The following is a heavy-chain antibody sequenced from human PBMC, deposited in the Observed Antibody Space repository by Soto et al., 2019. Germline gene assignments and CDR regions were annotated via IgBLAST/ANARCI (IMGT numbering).Heavy chain of an antibody. J-gene: IGHJ4*02. D-gene: IGHD6-13*01. CDR1: GYTFTSYA. CDR2: INAGNGNT. Sequence: GASVKVSCKASGYTFTSYAMHWVRQAPGQRLEWMGWINAGNGNTKYSQKFQGRVTITRDTSASTAYMELSSLRSEDTALYYCARDFPPPEGSSWDGFDYWGQGTLVTVSS. CDR3: ARDFPPPEGSSWDGFDY. V-gene: IGHV1-3*01.